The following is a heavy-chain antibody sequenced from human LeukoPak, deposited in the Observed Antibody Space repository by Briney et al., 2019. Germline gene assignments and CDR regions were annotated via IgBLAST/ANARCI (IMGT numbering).Heavy chain of an antibody. J-gene: IGHJ6*01. CDR2: ISDSGGFT. CDR1: GFSFSTFS. V-gene: IGHV3-23*01. Sequence: GGSLRLSCAASGFSFSTFSMSWVRQASGKGLEWVSTISDSGGFTDYADSVKGRFTISRDNSKNTLYLQMNSLRAEDTAVYYCARDISLRMDAWGQGTTVTVSS. CDR3: ARDISLRMDA.